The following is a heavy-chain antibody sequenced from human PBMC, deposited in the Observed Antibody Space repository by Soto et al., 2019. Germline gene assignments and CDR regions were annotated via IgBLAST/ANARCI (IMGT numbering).Heavy chain of an antibody. V-gene: IGHV1-69*02. D-gene: IGHD5-12*01. CDR2: IIPILGIA. Sequence: QVQLVQSGAEVKKPGSSVKVSCKASGGTFSSYTISWVRQAPGQGLEWMGRIIPILGIANYAQKFQGRVTITAHKSTSTAYMELSSLRSEDTAVYYCARIYSGYDYHILFDPWGQGSLVTVSS. CDR1: GGTFSSYT. CDR3: ARIYSGYDYHILFDP. J-gene: IGHJ5*02.